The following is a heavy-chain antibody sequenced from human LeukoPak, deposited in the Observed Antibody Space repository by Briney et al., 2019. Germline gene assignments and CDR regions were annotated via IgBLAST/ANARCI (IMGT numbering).Heavy chain of an antibody. J-gene: IGHJ4*02. Sequence: ASETLSLTCAVYGGSFSGYYWSWIRQPPGKGLEWIGEINHSGSTNYNPSLKSRVTISVDTSKNQFSLKLSSVTAADTAVYYCARVGRDGYNFGYWGQGTLVTVSS. V-gene: IGHV4-34*01. D-gene: IGHD5-24*01. CDR3: ARVGRDGYNFGY. CDR2: INHSGST. CDR1: GGSFSGYY.